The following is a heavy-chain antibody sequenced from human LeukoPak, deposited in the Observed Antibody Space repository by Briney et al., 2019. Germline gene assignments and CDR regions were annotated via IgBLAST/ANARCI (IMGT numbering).Heavy chain of an antibody. V-gene: IGHV7-4-1*02. D-gene: IGHD1-7*01. CDR3: ARSGADNWNYEFDY. CDR2: INTNTGKP. CDR1: GYTFNTYA. Sequence: GASVKVSCKASGYTFNTYAMNWVRQAPGQGPEWMGWINTNTGKPTYVQGFRGRFEFSLDTSVSTAYLQISSLKTEDTAVYYCARSGADNWNYEFDYWGQGTLVTVSS. J-gene: IGHJ4*02.